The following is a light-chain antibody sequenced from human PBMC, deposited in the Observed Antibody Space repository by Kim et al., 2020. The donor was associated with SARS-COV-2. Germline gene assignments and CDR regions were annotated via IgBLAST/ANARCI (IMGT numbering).Light chain of an antibody. V-gene: IGKV1-5*03. CDR3: QQYNNYPLT. J-gene: IGKJ4*01. Sequence: DIQMTQSPSSLSASVGDRVTITCRASQSLSGWLAWYQHKPGKAPKLLIYKTSGLESGVPSRFSGSDSGTEFTLTINSLQPDDFATYYCQQYNNYPLTFGGGAKVDI. CDR2: KTS. CDR1: QSLSGW.